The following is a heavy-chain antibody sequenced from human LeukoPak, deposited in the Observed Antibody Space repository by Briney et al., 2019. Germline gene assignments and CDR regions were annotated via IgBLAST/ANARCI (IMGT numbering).Heavy chain of an antibody. J-gene: IGHJ4*02. V-gene: IGHV4-61*01. CDR1: GXSVSSGSYY. D-gene: IGHD3-3*01. CDR2: IYNSGST. CDR3: ARGSAY. Sequence: SETPSLTCTVSGXSVSSGSYYWSWIRQPPGKGLEWIGYIYNSGSTNYNPSLKSRVTILVDTSKNQFSLKLSSVTAADTAVYYCARGSAYWGQGTLVTVSS.